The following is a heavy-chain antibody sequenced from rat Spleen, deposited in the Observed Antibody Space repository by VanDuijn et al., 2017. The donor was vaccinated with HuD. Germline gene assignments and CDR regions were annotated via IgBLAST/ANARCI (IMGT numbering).Heavy chain of an antibody. CDR1: GFTFNNYW. CDR2: ITNTGGST. Sequence: EVQLVESGGGLVQPGRSLKLSCVASGFTFNNYWMTWIRQAPGKGLEWVASITNTGGSTYYPDSVKGRFTISRDNAKSTLYLQMDSLRSEDTATYYCAKKGTYYGGYGDLFDYWGQGVMVTVSS. J-gene: IGHJ2*01. CDR3: AKKGTYYGGYGDLFDY. D-gene: IGHD1-11*01. V-gene: IGHV5-31*01.